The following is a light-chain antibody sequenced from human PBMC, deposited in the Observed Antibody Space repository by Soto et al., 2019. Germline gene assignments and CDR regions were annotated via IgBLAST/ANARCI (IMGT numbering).Light chain of an antibody. CDR3: QSYDRSLSASVV. J-gene: IGLJ2*01. CDR1: SSTIGPGYD. CDR2: GDS. Sequence: SALTQPPSVSGAPGQRVIISCTGSSSTIGPGYDVHWYQQLPGTAPKLLIYGDSHRPSGVPDRFSGSKSGTSASLAITGLQAEDEADYYCQSYDRSLSASVVFGGGTKVTVL. V-gene: IGLV1-40*01.